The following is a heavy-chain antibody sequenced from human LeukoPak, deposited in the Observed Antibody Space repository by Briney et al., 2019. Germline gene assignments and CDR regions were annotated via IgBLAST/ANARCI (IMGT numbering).Heavy chain of an antibody. CDR2: IDPSGGST. J-gene: IGHJ3*02. CDR1: GYTFTTYY. V-gene: IGHV1-46*01. CDR3: ARLSQQTFDI. Sequence: GASVKVSFKASGYTFTTYYMHWVRQAPGQGLEWMGIIDPSGGSTSYAQKFQGRVTMTRDTSTSTVYMELSSLRSDDTAVYYCARLSQQTFDIWGQGTVVTVSS.